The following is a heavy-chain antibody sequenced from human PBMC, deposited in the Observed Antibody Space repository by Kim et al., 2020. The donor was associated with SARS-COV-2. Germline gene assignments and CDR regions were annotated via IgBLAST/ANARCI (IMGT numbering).Heavy chain of an antibody. J-gene: IGHJ6*03. CDR3: ARLYCSGGSCSISPYYYYMDV. D-gene: IGHD2-15*01. Sequence: SVKVSCKASGGTFSSYAISWVRQAPGQGLEWMGGIIPIFGTANYAQKFQGRVTITADESTSTAYMELSSLRSEDTAVYYCARLYCSGGSCSISPYYYYMDVWGKGTTVTVSS. CDR2: IIPIFGTA. CDR1: GGTFSSYA. V-gene: IGHV1-69*13.